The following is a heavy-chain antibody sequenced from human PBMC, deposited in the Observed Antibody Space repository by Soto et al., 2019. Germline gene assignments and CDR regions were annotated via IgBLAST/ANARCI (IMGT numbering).Heavy chain of an antibody. Sequence: QVQLQESGPGLVKASQTLSLTCNVSGGSISSGGYYWTWIRQHPGKGLEWIGNIHHSGSTFYNPSLKSRVSIAVDTSKNQLSPKLSSVTAADTAVYFCVRGVRSWGPGTLVTVSS. CDR1: GGSISSGGYY. J-gene: IGHJ1*01. D-gene: IGHD3-10*01. CDR2: IHHSGST. V-gene: IGHV4-31*03. CDR3: VRGVRS.